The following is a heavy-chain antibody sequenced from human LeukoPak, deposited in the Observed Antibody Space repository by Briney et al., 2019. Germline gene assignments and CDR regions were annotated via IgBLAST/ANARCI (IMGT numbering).Heavy chain of an antibody. CDR3: AREGERYCSGGSCPTPPDY. V-gene: IGHV1-2*02. J-gene: IGHJ4*02. CDR1: GYTFTGYY. CDR2: INPNSGGT. D-gene: IGHD2-15*01. Sequence: ASVKVSCKASGYTFTGYYMHRVRQAPGQRLEWVGWINPNSGGTNYAQKFQGRVTMTRDTSISTAYMELSRLRSDDTAVYYCAREGERYCSGGSCPTPPDYWGQGTLVTVSS.